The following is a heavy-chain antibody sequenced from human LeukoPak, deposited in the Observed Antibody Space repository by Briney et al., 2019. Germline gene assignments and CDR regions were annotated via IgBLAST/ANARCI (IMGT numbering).Heavy chain of an antibody. CDR1: GFTFSSYG. CDR2: IWYDGSNK. J-gene: IGHJ4*02. Sequence: PGGSLRLSCAASGFTFSSYGMHWVRQAPGKGLEWVAVIWYDGSNKYYADSVKGRFTISRDNSKNTLYLQMNSLRAEDTAVYYCASSLLRMATTISEFDYWGQGTLVTVSS. CDR3: ASSLLRMATTISEFDY. V-gene: IGHV3-33*01. D-gene: IGHD5-12*01.